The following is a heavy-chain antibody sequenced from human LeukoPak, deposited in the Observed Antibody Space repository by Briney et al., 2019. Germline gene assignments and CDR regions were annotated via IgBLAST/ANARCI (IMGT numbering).Heavy chain of an antibody. CDR2: IIPIFGTA. J-gene: IGHJ5*02. D-gene: IGHD2-15*01. Sequence: SVKVSCKASGGTFSSYAISWVRQAPGQGLEWMGGIIPIFGTANYAQKFQGRVTITADESTSTAYMELSSLRSEDTAVYYCARDRGYCSGGSCYSGGYNWFDPWGQGTPVTVSS. V-gene: IGHV1-69*01. CDR1: GGTFSSYA. CDR3: ARDRGYCSGGSCYSGGYNWFDP.